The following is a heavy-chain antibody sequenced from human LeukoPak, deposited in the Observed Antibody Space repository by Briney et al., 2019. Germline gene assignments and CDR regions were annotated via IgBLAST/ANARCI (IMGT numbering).Heavy chain of an antibody. CDR3: ARHLIVGATEGAFDI. D-gene: IGHD1-26*01. J-gene: IGHJ3*02. Sequence: PPGGSLRLSCAASGFTVSSNYMSWVRQAPGKGLEWVSVIYSGGSTYYADSVKGRFTISRDNCKNTLYLQMNSLRAEDTAVYYCARHLIVGATEGAFDIWGQGTMVTVSS. CDR2: IYSGGST. CDR1: GFTVSSNY. V-gene: IGHV3-66*02.